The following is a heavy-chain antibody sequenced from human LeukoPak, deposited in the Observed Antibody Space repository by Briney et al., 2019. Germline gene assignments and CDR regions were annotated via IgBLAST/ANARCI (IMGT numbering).Heavy chain of an antibody. D-gene: IGHD6-19*01. CDR2: ISGSGDST. J-gene: IGHJ4*02. CDR1: GSTLSSYA. Sequence: GGSLRLSCAATGSTLSSYAMSWVRQTPGKGLEWVSSISGSGDSTYYADSVKGRFTISRDNSKNTLYLQMNSLRAEDTAVYYCAKDALEQWLGGDDWGQGTLVTVSS. V-gene: IGHV3-23*01. CDR3: AKDALEQWLGGDD.